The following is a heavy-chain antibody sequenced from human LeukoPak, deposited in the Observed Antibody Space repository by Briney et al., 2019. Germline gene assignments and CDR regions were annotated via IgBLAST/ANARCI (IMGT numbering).Heavy chain of an antibody. V-gene: IGHV3-49*03. CDR1: GFTFGDYA. CDR3: TTAYCGGDCYSNWFDP. J-gene: IGHJ5*02. CDR2: IRSKAYGGTT. D-gene: IGHD2-21*02. Sequence: GGSLRLSCTASGFTFGDYAMSWFRQAPGKGLEWVGFIRSKAYGGTTEYAASVKGRFTISRDDSKSIAYLQMNSLKTEDTAVYYCTTAYCGGDCYSNWFDPWGQGTLVIVSS.